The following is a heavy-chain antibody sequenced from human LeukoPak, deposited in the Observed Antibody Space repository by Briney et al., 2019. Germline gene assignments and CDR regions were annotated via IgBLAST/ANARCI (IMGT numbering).Heavy chain of an antibody. D-gene: IGHD6-19*01. CDR3: ARVRVSVAGHEY. V-gene: IGHV3-66*01. Sequence: GGSLRLSCAASGFTVSSNYMSWVRQAPGKGLEWVSVIYSSGNTYYADSVKGRFTISRDNSKSTLYLQMNSLRDEDTAVYYCARVRVSVAGHEYWGQGTLVTVSS. CDR2: IYSSGNT. J-gene: IGHJ4*02. CDR1: GFTVSSNY.